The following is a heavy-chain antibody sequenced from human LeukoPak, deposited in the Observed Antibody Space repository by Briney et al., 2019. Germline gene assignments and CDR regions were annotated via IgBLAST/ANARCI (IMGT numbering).Heavy chain of an antibody. J-gene: IGHJ5*02. CDR3: ARDVGYCSSTSCHASGWFDP. Sequence: SETLSLTCTVSGGSISSYYWSWIRQPPGKGLEWIGYIYYSGSTNYNPSLKSRVTISVDTSKNQFSLKLSSVTAADTAVYYCARDVGYCSSTSCHASGWFDPWGQGTLVTVSS. D-gene: IGHD2-2*01. CDR1: GGSISSYY. V-gene: IGHV4-59*01. CDR2: IYYSGST.